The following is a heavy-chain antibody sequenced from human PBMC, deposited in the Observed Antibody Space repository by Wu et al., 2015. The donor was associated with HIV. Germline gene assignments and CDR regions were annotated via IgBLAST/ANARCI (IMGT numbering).Heavy chain of an antibody. CDR3: AKGDSSIYYPVPHY. CDR1: RFTFSSYA. D-gene: IGHD6-19*01. CDR2: ISYDGSND. J-gene: IGHJ4*02. V-gene: IGHV3-30*04. Sequence: QVQLVESGGGVVQPGRSLRLSCAASRFTFSSYAMHWVRQAPGQGLEWVAFISYDGSNDYYADSVKGRFTISRNNSKNTLYLQMNSLRSEDTAVYYCAKGDSSIYYPVPHYWGQGTLVTVSS.